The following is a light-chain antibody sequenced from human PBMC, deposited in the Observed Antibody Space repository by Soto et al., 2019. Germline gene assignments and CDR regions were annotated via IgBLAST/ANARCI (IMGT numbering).Light chain of an antibody. CDR3: QQRSNWPPIT. J-gene: IGKJ5*01. Sequence: DIQMTQSSSSLSASVGDRVTITCQASQGIGNCLAWYQQKPGKVPKLLIYAAPTLQSGVPSRFSGSGSGTDFTLTISSLEPEDFAVYYCQQRSNWPPITFGQGTRLEI. V-gene: IGKV1-27*01. CDR2: AAP. CDR1: QGIGNC.